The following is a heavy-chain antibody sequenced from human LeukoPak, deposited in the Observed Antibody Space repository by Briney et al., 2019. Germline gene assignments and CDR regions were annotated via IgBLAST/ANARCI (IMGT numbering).Heavy chain of an antibody. J-gene: IGHJ3*02. CDR2: TFYRSKWYN. Sequence: SQTLSLTCAVSGDSVSSNSAAWNRIRLSPSRGLEWLGRTFYRSKWYNDYAVSVKSRISINPDTSKNQFSLQLNSVTPEDTAVYYCAREPSSGYGAFDMWGQGTMVTVSS. CDR1: GDSVSSNSAA. D-gene: IGHD6-19*01. CDR3: AREPSSGYGAFDM. V-gene: IGHV6-1*01.